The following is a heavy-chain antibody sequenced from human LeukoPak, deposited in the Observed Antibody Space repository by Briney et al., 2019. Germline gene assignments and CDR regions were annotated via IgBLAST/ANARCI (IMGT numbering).Heavy chain of an antibody. J-gene: IGHJ4*02. CDR1: GGSISSSSYY. CDR3: ARVGGYSSSGDY. V-gene: IGHV4-39*01. D-gene: IGHD6-13*01. CDR2: IYYSGST. Sequence: SETLSLTCTVSGGSISSSSYYWGWIRQPPGKGLEWIGSIYYSGSTYYNPSLKSRVTISVDTSKNQFSLKLSSVTAADTAVYYCARVGGYSSSGDYWGQGTLVTVSS.